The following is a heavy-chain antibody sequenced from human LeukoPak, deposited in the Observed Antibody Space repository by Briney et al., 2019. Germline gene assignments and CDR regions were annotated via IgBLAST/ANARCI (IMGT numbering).Heavy chain of an antibody. Sequence: ASVKVSCKASGYTFTSYDIHWVRQATGQGLEWMGRMNPNRGDTDYAQKLQGRVTMTTDTSTSTAYMELRSLRSDDTAVYYCARVIEYWFDPWGQGTLVTVSS. J-gene: IGHJ5*02. V-gene: IGHV1-8*01. CDR3: ARVIEYWFDP. CDR2: MNPNRGDT. CDR1: GYTFTSYD.